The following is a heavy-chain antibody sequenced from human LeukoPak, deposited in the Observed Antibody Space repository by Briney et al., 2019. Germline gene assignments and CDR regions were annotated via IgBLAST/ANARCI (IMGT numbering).Heavy chain of an antibody. V-gene: IGHV1-18*01. D-gene: IGHD1-26*01. Sequence: ASVKVSCKASGYTFTSYDINWVRQAPGQGLEWMGWISAYNGNTNYAQKVQGRLSMTTDTSTSTAYMELRSLKSDDTAVYYCARQSTGGSYYATYLQQWGQGTLVTVSS. CDR3: ARQSTGGSYYATYLQQ. CDR1: GYTFTSYD. CDR2: ISAYNGNT. J-gene: IGHJ1*01.